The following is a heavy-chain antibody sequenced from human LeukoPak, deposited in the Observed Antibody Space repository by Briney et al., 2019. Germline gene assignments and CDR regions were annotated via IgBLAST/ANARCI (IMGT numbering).Heavy chain of an antibody. V-gene: IGHV4-4*07. J-gene: IGHJ3*02. CDR1: GGSISSYY. CDR2: IYTSGST. Sequence: SETLSLTCTVSGGSISSYYWSWIRQPAGKGLEWIGRIYTSGSTNYNPSLKSRVTMSVDTSKNQFSLKLSSVTAADTAVYYCARDPDGYYHGDYFYAFDIWGQGTMVTVSS. CDR3: ARDPDGYYHGDYFYAFDI. D-gene: IGHD4-17*01.